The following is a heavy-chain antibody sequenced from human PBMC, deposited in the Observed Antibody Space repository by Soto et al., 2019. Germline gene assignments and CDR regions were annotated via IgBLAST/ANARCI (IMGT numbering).Heavy chain of an antibody. V-gene: IGHV1-2*04. CDR3: ARGGHSTTTGYYYMDV. CDR1: GYTFTGYY. Sequence: ASVKVSCKASGYTFTGYYMHWVRQAPGQGLEWMGWINPNSGGTNYAQKFQGWVTMTRDTSISTAYMELSRLRSDDTAVYYCARGGHSTTTGYYYMDVWGKGTTVTVSS. CDR2: INPNSGGT. J-gene: IGHJ6*03. D-gene: IGHD2-2*01.